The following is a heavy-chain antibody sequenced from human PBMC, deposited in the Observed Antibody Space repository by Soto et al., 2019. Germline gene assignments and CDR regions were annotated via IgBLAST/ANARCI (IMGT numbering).Heavy chain of an antibody. CDR1: GGTFSSYA. CDR3: ASHLDCSGGSCYSDYYYGMDV. Sequence: ASVKVSCKASGGTFSSYAISWVRQAPGQGLEWMGGISPIFGTANYAQKFQGRVTITADESTSTAYMELSSLRSEDTAVYYCASHLDCSGGSCYSDYYYGMDVWGQGTTVTVSS. J-gene: IGHJ6*02. V-gene: IGHV1-69*13. CDR2: ISPIFGTA. D-gene: IGHD2-15*01.